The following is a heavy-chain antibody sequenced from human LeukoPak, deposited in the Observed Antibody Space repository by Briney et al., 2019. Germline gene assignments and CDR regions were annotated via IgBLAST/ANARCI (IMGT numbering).Heavy chain of an antibody. V-gene: IGHV3-74*01. CDR3: ARTLRYSGSYYDY. Sequence: PGGSLRLSCAASGFTFTNYWMSWVRQAPGKGLVWVSRINSDESSTNYADSVKGRFTISRDNAKNTLYLQMNSLRAEDTAVYYCARTLRYSGSYYDYWGQGTLVTVSS. J-gene: IGHJ4*02. D-gene: IGHD1-26*01. CDR1: GFTFTNYW. CDR2: INSDESST.